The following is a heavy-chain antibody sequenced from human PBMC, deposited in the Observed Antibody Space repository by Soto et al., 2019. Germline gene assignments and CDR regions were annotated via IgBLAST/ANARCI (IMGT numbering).Heavy chain of an antibody. J-gene: IGHJ3*02. D-gene: IGHD2-21*01. V-gene: IGHV3-23*01. CDR2: ISGSGANT. Sequence: EVQLLESGGGLVQPGGSLRLSCAAAGFSFSFYAISWVLQAPGKGLEWVSAISGSGANTYYADSVKGRFTISRDNSKNTLHLQMKSLRAEDTAVYYGAKIPHGGDAFDIWGQGTKVSVSS. CDR3: AKIPHGGDAFDI. CDR1: GFSFSFYA.